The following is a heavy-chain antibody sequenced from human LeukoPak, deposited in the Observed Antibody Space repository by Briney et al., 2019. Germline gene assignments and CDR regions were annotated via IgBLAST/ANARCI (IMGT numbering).Heavy chain of an antibody. D-gene: IGHD3-10*01. CDR1: GFTFSNYA. V-gene: IGHV4-4*08. J-gene: IGHJ5*02. Sequence: GSLRLSCAASGFTFSNYAMSWVRQAPGKGLEWIGRIYTSGSTNYNPSLKSRVTISVDTSKNQFSLKLSSVTAADTAVYYCAREITMVRGVASWFDPWGQGTLVTASS. CDR3: AREITMVRGVASWFDP. CDR2: IYTSGST.